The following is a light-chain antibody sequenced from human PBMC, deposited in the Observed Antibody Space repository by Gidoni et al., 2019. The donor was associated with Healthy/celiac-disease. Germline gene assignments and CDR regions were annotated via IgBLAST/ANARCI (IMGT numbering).Light chain of an antibody. CDR3: QQSYSTPLT. CDR2: AAS. J-gene: IGKJ4*01. Sequence: IQITQSPSSLSASVGDRVTITFRASQSISSYLNWYQQKPGKATKLLIYAASSLQSGVPSRFSGSGSGTDFTLTISSLQPEDFATYYCQQSYSTPLTFGGGTKVEIK. CDR1: QSISSY. V-gene: IGKV1-39*01.